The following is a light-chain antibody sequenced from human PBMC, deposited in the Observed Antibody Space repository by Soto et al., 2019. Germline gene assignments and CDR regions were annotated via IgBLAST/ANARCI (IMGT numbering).Light chain of an antibody. CDR3: CSYVGSSTLV. CDR2: EGS. Sequence: QSALTQPASVSGSPGQSITISCTGTSTDFGSYNLVSWYQQHPGKAPKLMIYEGSRRPSGVSKRFSGSKSGNTASLTISGLQAEDEADYYCCSYVGSSTLVFGGGTKLTVL. J-gene: IGLJ2*01. CDR1: STDFGSYNL. V-gene: IGLV2-23*01.